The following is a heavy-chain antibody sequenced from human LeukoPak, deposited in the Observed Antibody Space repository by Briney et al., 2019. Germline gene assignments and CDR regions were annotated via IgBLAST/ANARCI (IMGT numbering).Heavy chain of an antibody. CDR3: ARDLSTGDYEDGMDV. Sequence: SETLSLTCAVYGGSFSGYYWSWIRQPPGKGLEWIEEINHSGSTYYNPSLKSRVTISVDTSKNQFSLKLSSVTAADTAVYYCARDLSTGDYEDGMDVWGQGTTVTVSS. J-gene: IGHJ6*02. CDR1: GGSFSGYY. V-gene: IGHV4-34*01. CDR2: INHSGST. D-gene: IGHD4-17*01.